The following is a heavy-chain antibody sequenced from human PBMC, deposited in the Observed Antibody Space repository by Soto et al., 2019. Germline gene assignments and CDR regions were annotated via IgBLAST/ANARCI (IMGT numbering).Heavy chain of an antibody. CDR3: ASGRETIFGVVYWFDP. CDR1: GGTFSSYA. D-gene: IGHD3-3*01. Sequence: QVQLVQSGAEVKKPGSSVKVSCKASGGTFSSYAISWVRQAPGQGLEWMGGIIPIFGTANYAQKFQGRVTITAVESTSTAYIELSSLRAEDTAVYYCASGRETIFGVVYWFDPWGPGTLVTVSS. CDR2: IIPIFGTA. V-gene: IGHV1-69*01. J-gene: IGHJ5*02.